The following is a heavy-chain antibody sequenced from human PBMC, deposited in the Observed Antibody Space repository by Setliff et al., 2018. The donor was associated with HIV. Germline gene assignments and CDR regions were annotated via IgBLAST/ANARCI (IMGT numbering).Heavy chain of an antibody. Sequence: KAAETLSLTCAVSGGSISSSNWWSWVRQPPGKGLEWIGEIYHSGSTNYNPFLKSRVTISVDKSKNQFSLKLSSVTAADTAVYYCARDGLVRSPAGVDAFDIWGQGTMVTVSS. CDR3: ARDGLVRSPAGVDAFDI. J-gene: IGHJ3*02. CDR2: IYHSGST. CDR1: GGSISSSNW. V-gene: IGHV4-4*02. D-gene: IGHD6-13*01.